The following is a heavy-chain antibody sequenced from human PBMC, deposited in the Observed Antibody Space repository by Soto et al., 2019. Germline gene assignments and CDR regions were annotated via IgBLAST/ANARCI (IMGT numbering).Heavy chain of an antibody. Sequence: PGGSLRLSCAASGFTFSSYAMSWVRQAPGKGLEWVSAISGSGGSTYYADSVKGRFTISRDNSKNTLYLQMNSLRAEDTAVYYCARAEDYDFWSGHTGYYMDVWGKGTTVTVSS. CDR1: GFTFSSYA. D-gene: IGHD3-3*01. CDR2: ISGSGGST. V-gene: IGHV3-23*01. CDR3: ARAEDYDFWSGHTGYYMDV. J-gene: IGHJ6*03.